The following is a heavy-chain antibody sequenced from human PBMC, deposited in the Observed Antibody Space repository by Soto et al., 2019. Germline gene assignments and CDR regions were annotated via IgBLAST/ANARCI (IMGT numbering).Heavy chain of an antibody. V-gene: IGHV1-18*01. CDR3: ASSSGIRTYYYFSLDV. D-gene: IGHD6-13*01. Sequence: GASVKVSCKASGYTFTSYGISWVRQAPGQGLEWMGWISAYNGNTNYAQKLQGRVTMTTDTSTSTAYMELRSLRSDDTAVYYCASSSGIRTYYYFSLDVCRKVTTVTVSS. J-gene: IGHJ6*03. CDR2: ISAYNGNT. CDR1: GYTFTSYG.